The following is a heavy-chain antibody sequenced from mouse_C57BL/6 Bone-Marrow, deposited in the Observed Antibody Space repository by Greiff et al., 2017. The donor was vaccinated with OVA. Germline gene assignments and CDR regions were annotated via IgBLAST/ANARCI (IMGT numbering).Heavy chain of an antibody. CDR1: GYTFTSYW. V-gene: IGHV1-64*01. J-gene: IGHJ2*01. CDR2: IHPNSGST. Sequence: QVQLQQPGAELVKPGASVKLSCKASGYTFTSYWMHWVKQRPGQGLEWIGMIHPNSGSTNYNEKFKSKATLTVDKSSSTAYMQLSSLTSEDSAVYYCAREGLTINDYFDYWGQGTTLTVSS. CDR3: AREGLTINDYFDY. D-gene: IGHD3-3*01.